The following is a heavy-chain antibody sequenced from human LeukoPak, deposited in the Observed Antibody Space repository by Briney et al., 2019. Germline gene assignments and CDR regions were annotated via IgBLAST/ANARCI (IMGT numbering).Heavy chain of an antibody. J-gene: IGHJ4*02. CDR2: ITSSSSYI. CDR1: GFTFSSYS. D-gene: IGHD6-13*01. Sequence: GGSLRLSCAASGFTFSSYSMNWVRQAPGKGLEWASSITSSSSYIYYADSVRGRFTISRDNAKNSLYLQMNSLRAEDTALYYCANSQQLVSIDYWGQGTLVTVSS. V-gene: IGHV3-21*04. CDR3: ANSQQLVSIDY.